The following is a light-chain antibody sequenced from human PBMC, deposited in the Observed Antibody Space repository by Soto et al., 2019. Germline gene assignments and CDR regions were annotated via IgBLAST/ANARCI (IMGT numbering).Light chain of an antibody. CDR3: QQYGSSPWT. J-gene: IGKJ1*01. CDR1: QSVRSDY. Sequence: EIVLTQTPGTLSLSPGERATLSCRASQSVRSDYLAWYQQKPAQAPRLLIYIAPSRATGIPDRFSGSGSGTDFTLTISRLEPEDFAVYYCQQYGSSPWTFGQGSKVEIK. V-gene: IGKV3-20*01. CDR2: IAP.